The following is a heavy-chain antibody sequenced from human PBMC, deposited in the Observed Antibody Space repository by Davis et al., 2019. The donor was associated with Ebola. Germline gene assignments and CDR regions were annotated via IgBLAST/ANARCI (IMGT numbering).Heavy chain of an antibody. CDR1: GYTFTSYY. J-gene: IGHJ4*02. D-gene: IGHD6-13*01. V-gene: IGHV1-46*01. CDR2: INPSGGST. Sequence: ASVQVSCKASGYTFTSYYMHWVRQAPGQGLEWLGIINPSGGSTSYAQKFQGRVTITRDTSASTAYMELSSLRSEDTAVYYCARDWGIAATSADYWGQGTLVTVSS. CDR3: ARDWGIAATSADY.